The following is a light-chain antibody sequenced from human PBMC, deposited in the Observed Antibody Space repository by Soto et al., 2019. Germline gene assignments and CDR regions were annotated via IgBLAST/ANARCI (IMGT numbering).Light chain of an antibody. V-gene: IGLV2-8*01. Sequence: QSVLTQPHSASGSPGQSVTISCTGTSSDFGGYDSVSWYQRHPGKANKLMIYEVTKRPSGVPDRFTGSKSGNTASLTVFGLQAEDEADYYCSSYAVSNNYDVFGTGTKVTVL. CDR3: SSYAVSNNYDV. J-gene: IGLJ1*01. CDR1: SSDFGGYDS. CDR2: EVT.